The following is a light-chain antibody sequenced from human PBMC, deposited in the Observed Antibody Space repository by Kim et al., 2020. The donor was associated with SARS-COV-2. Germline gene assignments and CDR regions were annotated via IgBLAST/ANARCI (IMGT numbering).Light chain of an antibody. J-gene: IGLJ1*01. CDR3: SSYASSRSYV. CDR1: SSDVGRYNY. V-gene: IGLV2-14*03. CDR2: DVS. Sequence: QSIPISCTGTSSDVGRYNYVSWYQHHSGKAPKLMIYDVSERPSGVSDRFSGSKSGNTASLTISGLQAEDEADYYCSSYASSRSYVFGTGTKVTVL.